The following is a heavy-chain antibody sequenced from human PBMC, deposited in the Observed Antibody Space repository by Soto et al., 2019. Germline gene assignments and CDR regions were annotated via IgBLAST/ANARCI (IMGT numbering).Heavy chain of an antibody. CDR2: ISSSSSYI. J-gene: IGHJ4*02. D-gene: IGHD6-13*01. Sequence: PGGSLRLSCAASGFTFSSYSINWVRQAPGKGLEWVSSISSSSSYIYYADSVKGRFTISRDNAKNSLYLQMNSLRAEDTAVYYCARAAAAGNDYWGQGTLVTVSS. CDR3: ARAAAAGNDY. V-gene: IGHV3-21*01. CDR1: GFTFSSYS.